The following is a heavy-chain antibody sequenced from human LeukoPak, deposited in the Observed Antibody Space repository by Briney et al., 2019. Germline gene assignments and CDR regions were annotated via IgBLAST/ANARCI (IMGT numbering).Heavy chain of an antibody. V-gene: IGHV4-59*08. Sequence: SETLSLTCTDSGGSISGYYWIWIPQPPGKGLEWIGYLYYSGSTNYNPSLKSRLTISIDTSENQFSLELSSVTAADTAVYYCAREYSSSSGRRAFDIWGQGTMVTVSS. D-gene: IGHD6-6*01. CDR3: AREYSSSSGRRAFDI. CDR2: LYYSGST. J-gene: IGHJ3*02. CDR1: GGSISGYY.